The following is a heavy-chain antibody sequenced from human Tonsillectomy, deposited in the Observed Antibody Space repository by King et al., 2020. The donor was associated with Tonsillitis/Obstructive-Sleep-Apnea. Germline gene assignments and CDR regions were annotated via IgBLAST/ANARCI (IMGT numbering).Heavy chain of an antibody. V-gene: IGHV3-30*04. CDR2: ISYDGSNK. CDR3: ARDPNLKQWLAPWYDP. J-gene: IGHJ5*02. Sequence: VQLVESGGGVVQPGRSMRLSCAASGFIFSNYTMHWVRQAPGKGLDWVAVISYDGSNKYYADSVKGRFTISRDNSKNTLYLQMHFLRTEDSAVFYCARDPNLKQWLAPWYDPWGQGTLVTVSS. D-gene: IGHD6-19*01. CDR1: GFIFSNYT.